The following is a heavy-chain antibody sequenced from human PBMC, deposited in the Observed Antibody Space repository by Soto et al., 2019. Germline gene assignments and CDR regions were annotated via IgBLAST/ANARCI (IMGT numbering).Heavy chain of an antibody. CDR2: MNPNSGNT. V-gene: IGHV1-8*01. CDR1: GYTFTSYD. Sequence: QVQLVQSGAEVKKPGASVKVSCKASGYTFTSYDINWVRQATGQGLEWMGWMNPNSGNTGYAQKFQGRVTMTRNTSISTAYMELSSLRSEDTAVYYCARAHRRVVVPAAQRGYYYYMDVWGKGTTVTVSS. D-gene: IGHD2-2*01. J-gene: IGHJ6*03. CDR3: ARAHRRVVVPAAQRGYYYYMDV.